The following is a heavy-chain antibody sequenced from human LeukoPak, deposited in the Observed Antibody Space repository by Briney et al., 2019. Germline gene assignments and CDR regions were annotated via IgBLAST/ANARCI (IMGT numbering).Heavy chain of an antibody. J-gene: IGHJ4*02. Sequence: ASVEVSCKASGYTFTSYDISWVRQAPGQGLEWMGWISGYNGNTNYARKIQGRVTTTTDTSTSTAYMELRSLTSDDTAVYYCARGGGSSRVGLDNWGQGTLVTVSS. D-gene: IGHD6-6*01. V-gene: IGHV1-18*01. CDR2: ISGYNGNT. CDR1: GYTFTSYD. CDR3: ARGGGSSRVGLDN.